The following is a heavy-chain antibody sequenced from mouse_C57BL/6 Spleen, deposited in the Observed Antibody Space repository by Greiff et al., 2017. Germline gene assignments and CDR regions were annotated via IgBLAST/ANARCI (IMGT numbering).Heavy chain of an antibody. CDR1: GFNIKDYY. CDR2: IDPEDGDT. J-gene: IGHJ3*01. D-gene: IGHD3-2*02. CDR3: TRTGTAQAKAWFAY. Sequence: VQLKQSGAELVRPGASVKLSCTASGFNIKDYYMHWVKQRPEQGLEWIGRIDPEDGDTEYAPKFQGKATMTADTSSNTAYLQLSSLTSEDTAVYYCTRTGTAQAKAWFAYWGQGTLVTVSA. V-gene: IGHV14-1*01.